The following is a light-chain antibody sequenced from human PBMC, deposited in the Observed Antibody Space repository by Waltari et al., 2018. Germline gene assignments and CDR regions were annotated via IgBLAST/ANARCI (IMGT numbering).Light chain of an antibody. J-gene: IGLJ2*01. V-gene: IGLV2-14*03. CDR2: DVS. Sequence: QSALTQPASVSGSPGQSITISCTGTSSDVGGYNYVSWYQQHPGKAPKLMIYDVSNGPSGVSNRFSGSKSGNTASLTVSGLQAEDEADYYCSSYTSSSTLVVCGGGTKLTVL. CDR1: SSDVGGYNY. CDR3: SSYTSSSTLVV.